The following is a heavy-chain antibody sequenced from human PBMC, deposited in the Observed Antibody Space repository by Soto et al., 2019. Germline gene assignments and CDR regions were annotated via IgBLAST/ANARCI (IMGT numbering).Heavy chain of an antibody. CDR1: GYTFTSYD. J-gene: IGHJ6*03. CDR3: ARGLRPIRGVIIKKNYYYMDV. CDR2: MNPNSGNT. Sequence: ASVKVSCKASGYTFTSYDINWVRQATGQGLEWMGWMNPNSGNTGYAQKFQGRVTMTRNTSISTAYMELSSLRSEDTAVYYCARGLRPIRGVIIKKNYYYMDVWGKGTTVTVSS. D-gene: IGHD3-10*01. V-gene: IGHV1-8*01.